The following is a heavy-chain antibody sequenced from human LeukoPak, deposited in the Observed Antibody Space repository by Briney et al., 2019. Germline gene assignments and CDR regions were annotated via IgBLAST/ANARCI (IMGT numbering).Heavy chain of an antibody. D-gene: IGHD4-17*01. Sequence: GASVKVSCKAAGYTFTIYDINWVRQATGQGLEWMGWMNPNSGNTGYSQKFQGRVTMTRNTSISTAYIDLSSLRSEDKAVYYCARSYAVTNSAWYFDLWGRGTLVTVSS. CDR2: MNPNSGNT. CDR1: GYTFTIYD. J-gene: IGHJ2*01. CDR3: ARSYAVTNSAWYFDL. V-gene: IGHV1-8*01.